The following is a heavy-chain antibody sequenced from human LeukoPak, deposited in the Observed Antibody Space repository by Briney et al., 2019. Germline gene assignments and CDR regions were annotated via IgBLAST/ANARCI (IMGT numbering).Heavy chain of an antibody. CDR3: ARDRSCGGDCSDDAFDI. J-gene: IGHJ3*02. V-gene: IGHV4-4*07. CDR2: IYTSGST. CDR1: GGSISSYY. Sequence: KPSETLSLTCTVPGGSISSYYWSWIRQPAGKGLEWIGRIYTSGSTNYNPSLKSRVTMSVDTSKNQFSLKLSYVTAADTAVYYCARDRSCGGDCSDDAFDIWGQGTMVTVSS. D-gene: IGHD2-21*01.